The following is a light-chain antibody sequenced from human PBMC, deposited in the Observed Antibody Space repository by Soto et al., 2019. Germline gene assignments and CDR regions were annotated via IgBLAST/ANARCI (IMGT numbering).Light chain of an antibody. CDR2: DAS. J-gene: IGKJ1*01. CDR3: QQYNNFWT. V-gene: IGKV1-5*01. Sequence: DIQMTQSPSTMAASVGDRVTITCRASQSISSWLAWYQQKLGKAPKLLIYDASSLESGVPSRLSGSGSGTEFTLTISSPQPDDFATYYCQQYNNFWTFGQGTKVDNK. CDR1: QSISSW.